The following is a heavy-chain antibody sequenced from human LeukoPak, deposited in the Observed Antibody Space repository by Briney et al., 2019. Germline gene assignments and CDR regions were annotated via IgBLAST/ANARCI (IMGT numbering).Heavy chain of an antibody. CDR1: GFPFSTYS. D-gene: IGHD3-10*01. J-gene: IGHJ4*02. Sequence: GGSLRLSCAASGFPFSTYSMSWVRQAPGKGLEWVSVIYSGGSTYYADSVKGRFTISRDNSKNTMYLQMNSLRAEDTAVYYCAREGSGSYFDYWGQGTLVTVSS. CDR3: AREGSGSYFDY. V-gene: IGHV3-53*01. CDR2: IYSGGST.